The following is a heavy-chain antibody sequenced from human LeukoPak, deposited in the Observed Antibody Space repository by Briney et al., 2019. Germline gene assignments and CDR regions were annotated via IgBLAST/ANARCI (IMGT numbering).Heavy chain of an antibody. J-gene: IGHJ4*02. CDR2: INPNSGGT. V-gene: IGHV1-2*02. CDR1: GYTFTGYY. CDR3: AREGARYCSGGSCHTASGDFDY. D-gene: IGHD2-15*01. Sequence: ASVKVSCKASGYTFTGYYMHWVRQAPGQGLEWMGWINPNSGGTNYAQKFQGRVTMTRDTSISTAYMELSRLRSDDTAVYYCAREGARYCSGGSCHTASGDFDYWGQGTLVTVSS.